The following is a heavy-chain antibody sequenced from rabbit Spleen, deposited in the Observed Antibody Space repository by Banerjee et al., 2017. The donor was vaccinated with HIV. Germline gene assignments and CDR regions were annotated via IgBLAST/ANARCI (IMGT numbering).Heavy chain of an antibody. Sequence: QSLEESGGDLVKPGASLTLTCKASGFDFTSTYYMCWVRQAPGKGLEWISCIAGSSSAFTYSATWAKGRFTISKTSSTTVTLQMTSLTVADTATYFCARDTGTSFSSYGMDLWGQGTLVTVS. V-gene: IGHV1S40*01. D-gene: IGHD7-1*01. CDR2: IAGSSSAFT. J-gene: IGHJ6*01. CDR3: ARDTGTSFSSYGMDL. CDR1: GFDFTSTYY.